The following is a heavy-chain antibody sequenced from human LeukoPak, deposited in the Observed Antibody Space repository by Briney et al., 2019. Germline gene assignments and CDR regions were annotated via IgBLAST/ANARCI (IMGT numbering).Heavy chain of an antibody. CDR1: GFTFSSYT. Sequence: GGSLRLSCAASGFTFSSYTMSWVRQAPGKGLEWVSAISGSGGTTYYADSVKGRFTISRDNSKNTLYLQMNSLRAEDTAVYYCAKVLGITIFSYFDYWGQGTLVTVSS. V-gene: IGHV3-23*01. CDR2: ISGSGGTT. D-gene: IGHD3-9*01. CDR3: AKVLGITIFSYFDY. J-gene: IGHJ4*02.